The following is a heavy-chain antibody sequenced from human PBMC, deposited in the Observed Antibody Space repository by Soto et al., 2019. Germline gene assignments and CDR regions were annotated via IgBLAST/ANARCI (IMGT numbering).Heavy chain of an antibody. J-gene: IGHJ4*02. Sequence: QVQLQESGPGLVKPSGTLSLTCAVSGGSISSGNWWSWVRQPPGKGLEWIGEIHHSGSTNYNPSRKSRVTISVDKSKHQFSLKLTSVTAADTAVYYCARVGPKVREVDYWGQGTLVIVSS. V-gene: IGHV4-4*02. CDR1: GGSISSGNW. CDR2: IHHSGST. D-gene: IGHD3-10*01. CDR3: ARVGPKVREVDY.